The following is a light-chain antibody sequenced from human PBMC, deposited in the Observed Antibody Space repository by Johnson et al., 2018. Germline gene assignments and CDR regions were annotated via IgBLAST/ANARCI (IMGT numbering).Light chain of an antibody. CDR1: SSNIGNNY. CDR2: ENN. J-gene: IGLJ1*01. V-gene: IGLV1-51*02. Sequence: QSVLTQPPSVSAAPGQKVTISCSGSSSNIGNNYVSWYQQLPGTAPKLLIYENNKRHSGIPDRFSGSKSGPSATLCLTGLTTEDEADYYGGTGDSSLSAGNVFGTGTKVTVL. CDR3: GTGDSSLSAGNV.